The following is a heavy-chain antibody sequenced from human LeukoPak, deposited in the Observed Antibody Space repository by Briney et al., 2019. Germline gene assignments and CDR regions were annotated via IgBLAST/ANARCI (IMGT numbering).Heavy chain of an antibody. J-gene: IGHJ4*02. D-gene: IGHD3-9*01. CDR3: ARENDILTGSFDY. CDR2: IGAYNGNT. CDR1: GYTFTRYG. V-gene: IGHV1-18*04. Sequence: ASVNVSCKASGYTFTRYGISWVRQAPGQGLEWMGWIGAYNGNTNYAQKLQGRVTMTTDTSTSTAYMVLRSLRSDDTAVYYCARENDILTGSFDYWGQGTLVTVFS.